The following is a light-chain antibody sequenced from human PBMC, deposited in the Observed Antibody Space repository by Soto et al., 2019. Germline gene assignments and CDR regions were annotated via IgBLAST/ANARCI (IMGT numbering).Light chain of an antibody. CDR3: SSYTSCSTPDV. CDR2: DVS. V-gene: IGLV2-14*01. J-gene: IGLJ1*01. Sequence: QSVLSQPASVSGSPGQSVTISCTGTSSDVGAYDLVCWYQQHPGKAPKLMIYDVSNRPSGVSNRFSGSKSGNTASLTISGLQAEDEADYYCSSYTSCSTPDVFGTGTKLTVL. CDR1: SSDVGAYDL.